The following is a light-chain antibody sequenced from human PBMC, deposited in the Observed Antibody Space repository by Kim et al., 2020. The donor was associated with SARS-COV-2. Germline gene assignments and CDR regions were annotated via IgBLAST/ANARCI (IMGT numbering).Light chain of an antibody. Sequence: DIQMNQSPSSLSASVGDRVTITCRASQDISNYLAWFQLKPGKAPKLLIYAASALQPGVPSRFSGSGSGTDFTLTVTSLQPEDVATYYCQKCDSAPWTFGQGTKVDIK. CDR1: QDISNY. CDR3: QKCDSAPWT. CDR2: AAS. J-gene: IGKJ1*01. V-gene: IGKV1-27*01.